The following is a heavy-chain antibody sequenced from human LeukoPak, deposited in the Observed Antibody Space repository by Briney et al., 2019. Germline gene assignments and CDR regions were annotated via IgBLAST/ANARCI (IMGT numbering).Heavy chain of an antibody. CDR2: LYYSGST. D-gene: IGHD6-13*01. J-gene: IGHJ5*02. Sequence: SETLSLTCTVSGGSLSSYYWSWIRQPPGKGLEWIGYLYYSGSTNYNPYLKSRVTISVDTSKNPFSLKLSYVTAADTAVYYCERDGVIAGAANRWFDPWGQGTLVTVSS. V-gene: IGHV4-59*01. CDR1: GGSLSSYY. CDR3: ERDGVIAGAANRWFDP.